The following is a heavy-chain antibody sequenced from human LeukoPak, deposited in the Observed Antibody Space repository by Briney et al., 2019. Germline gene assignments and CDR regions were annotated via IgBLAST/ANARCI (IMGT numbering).Heavy chain of an antibody. J-gene: IGHJ5*02. D-gene: IGHD6-13*01. Sequence: PGGSLRLSCAASGFIFSSYAMNWVRQAPGKGLEWVSGISGSGGSAYNADSVKGRFTISRDNSKNTLYLQMNSLRAEDTAVYYCARVRAAAGRVNWFDPWGQGTLVTVSS. V-gene: IGHV3-23*01. CDR1: GFIFSSYA. CDR2: ISGSGGSA. CDR3: ARVRAAAGRVNWFDP.